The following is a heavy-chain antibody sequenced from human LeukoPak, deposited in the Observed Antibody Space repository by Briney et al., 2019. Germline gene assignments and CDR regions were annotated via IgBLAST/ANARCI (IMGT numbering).Heavy chain of an antibody. CDR3: TRRIPQDDY. V-gene: IGHV3-73*01. CDR2: IRSKANSYAT. Sequence: PGGSLRLSCAASGFTFSGSAMHWVRQASGKGLEWVGRIRSKANSYATAYAASVKGRFTISRDDSKNTAYLQMNSLKTEDTAVYYCTRRIPQDDYWGQGTLVTVSS. J-gene: IGHJ4*02. D-gene: IGHD5-18*01. CDR1: GFTFSGSA.